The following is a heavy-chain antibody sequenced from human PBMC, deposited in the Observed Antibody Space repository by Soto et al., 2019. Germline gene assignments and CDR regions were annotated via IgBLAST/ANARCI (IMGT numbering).Heavy chain of an antibody. CDR3: AGVYYGGDSVNNF. V-gene: IGHV3-21*01. J-gene: IGHJ4*02. D-gene: IGHD4-17*01. CDR2: ISSSSSYI. Sequence: GGSLRLSCAASGFTFSSYSMNWVRQAPGKGLEWVSSISSSSSYIYYADSVKGRFTISRDNSQNTLDLQMNTLRPEDTAVYYCAGVYYGGDSVNNFWGQGSPVTVSS. CDR1: GFTFSSYS.